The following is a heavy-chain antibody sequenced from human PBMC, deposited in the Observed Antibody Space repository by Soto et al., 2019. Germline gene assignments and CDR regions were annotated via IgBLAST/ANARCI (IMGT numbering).Heavy chain of an antibody. CDR3: ARTHTVRGVISMYHGMDV. CDR1: GFSLSTSGVC. D-gene: IGHD3-10*01. Sequence: SGPTLVNPTQTLTPTCTFSGFSLSTSGVCVSWIRQPPGKALEWLALIDWDDDKYYTASLETRLTISKDTSKNQVVLTVTNMDPVDTATYYCARTHTVRGVISMYHGMDVWGQGTTVTVPS. CDR2: IDWDDDK. J-gene: IGHJ6*02. V-gene: IGHV2-70*01.